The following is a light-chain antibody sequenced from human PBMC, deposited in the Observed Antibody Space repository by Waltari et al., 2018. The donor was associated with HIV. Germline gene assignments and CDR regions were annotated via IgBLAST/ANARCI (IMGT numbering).Light chain of an antibody. CDR2: RNS. Sequence: QSVLTQPPSASGTPGQRVTIPCSGTSSNIGPRIANVLWYQQPPGAAPKLLTYRNSRRPSGVPDRVSGAKSGTSASLAISAIQSEDEADYYCAIWDGLNGWVVGGGTKVTVL. CDR3: AIWDGLNGWV. J-gene: IGLJ3*02. CDR1: SSNIGPRI. V-gene: IGLV1-44*01.